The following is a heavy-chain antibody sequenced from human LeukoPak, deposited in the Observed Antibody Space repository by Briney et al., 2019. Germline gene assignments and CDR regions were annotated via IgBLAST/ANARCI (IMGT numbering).Heavy chain of an antibody. CDR1: GFTVSSYD. CDR2: IGDGGGST. Sequence: GGPLRLSCAASGFTVSSYDMTWVRQAPGKGLEWVSSIGDGGGSTYADSVKGRFTISRDNSKNTPYLQMNSLRAEDTAIYYCAKTIPYWYFDLWGRGTLVTVSS. V-gene: IGHV3-23*01. D-gene: IGHD5-24*01. CDR3: AKTIPYWYFDL. J-gene: IGHJ2*01.